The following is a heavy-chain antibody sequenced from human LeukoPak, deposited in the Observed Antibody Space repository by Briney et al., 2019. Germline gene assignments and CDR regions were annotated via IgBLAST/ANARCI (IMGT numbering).Heavy chain of an antibody. CDR1: GGSISSYY. CDR2: IYYSGST. D-gene: IGHD6-13*01. Sequence: SETLSLTCTVSGGSISSYYWSWIRQPPGKGLEWIGYIYYSGSTNYNPSLKSRVTISVDTSKNQFSLKLSSVTAADTAVYYCARVRRAAADTWGVAFDIWGQGAMVTVSS. J-gene: IGHJ3*02. CDR3: ARVRRAAADTWGVAFDI. V-gene: IGHV4-59*01.